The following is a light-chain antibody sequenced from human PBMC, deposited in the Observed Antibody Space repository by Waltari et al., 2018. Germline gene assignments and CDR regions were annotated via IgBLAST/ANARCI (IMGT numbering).Light chain of an antibody. CDR3: QQSYSTPPLT. CDR1: KNIRSY. CDR2: AAS. V-gene: IGKV1-39*01. J-gene: IGKJ4*01. Sequence: DLQMTQSPSSLSAAVGDRVTISCRASKNIRSYLSWYQQKPGIAPKLVTYAASTLQSGVPSRFSGSGSGTDFTLTISSLQPEDFATYYCQQSYSTPPLTFGGGTKVEIK.